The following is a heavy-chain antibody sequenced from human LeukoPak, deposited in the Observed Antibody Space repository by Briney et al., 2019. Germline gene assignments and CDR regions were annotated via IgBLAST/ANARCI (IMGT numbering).Heavy chain of an antibody. V-gene: IGHV3-30-3*01. D-gene: IGHD7-27*01. J-gene: IGHJ4*02. CDR1: GFTFSNYA. Sequence: QPGRSLRLSCAASGFTFSNYAMHWVRQAPGQGLEWVAVVSYDGSNKYYADSVKGRFTISRDNSKNTLYLQMNSLRAEDAAIYYCATIGDRRTGELYRIDYWGQGTLVTVSS. CDR3: ATIGDRRTGELYRIDY. CDR2: VSYDGSNK.